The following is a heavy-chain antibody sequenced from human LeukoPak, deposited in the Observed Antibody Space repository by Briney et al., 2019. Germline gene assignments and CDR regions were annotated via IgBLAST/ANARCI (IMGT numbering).Heavy chain of an antibody. J-gene: IGHJ4*02. Sequence: PGRSLRLSCAASGFTFSNYGMHWVRQTPGKGLEWVAVISYDGNNQHYADSVRGRFTISRDNSKNTLSLQVTSLRADDTAVYYCAKDLGLVVTAMVTDYWGQGTLVTVSS. D-gene: IGHD2-21*02. CDR2: ISYDGNNQ. CDR3: AKDLGLVVTAMVTDY. V-gene: IGHV3-30*18. CDR1: GFTFSNYG.